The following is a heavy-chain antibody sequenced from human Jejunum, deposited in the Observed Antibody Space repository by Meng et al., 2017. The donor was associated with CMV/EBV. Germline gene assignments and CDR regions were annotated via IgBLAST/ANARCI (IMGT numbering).Heavy chain of an antibody. CDR2: IYAGGTT. Sequence: EVQLVELGGGLIQPGGSVRLSCAASGFTVSSNYMSWVRQAPGKGLEWVSHIYAGGTTYYADSVKGRFTISRDNSKNTVSLQMNSLRADDTAVYYCARTVGYNYGLGSWGQGTLVTVPS. CDR1: GFTVSSNY. V-gene: IGHV3-53*01. J-gene: IGHJ5*02. D-gene: IGHD5-18*01. CDR3: ARTVGYNYGLGS.